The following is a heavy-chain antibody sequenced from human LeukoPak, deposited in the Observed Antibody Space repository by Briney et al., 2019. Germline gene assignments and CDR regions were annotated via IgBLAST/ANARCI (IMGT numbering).Heavy chain of an antibody. V-gene: IGHV4-59*12. CDR2: FSHSGST. CDR1: GGSISSYY. J-gene: IGHJ4*02. D-gene: IGHD6-13*01. CDR3: ARGRGRASSTWYVGFDY. Sequence: SETLSLTCTVSGGSISSYYWSWIRQPPGEGLEWIAYFSHSGSTFYNPSLKSRVTISLDTSKNQFSLNLRSVTAADTAVYYCARGRGRASSTWYVGFDYWGQGILVTVSS.